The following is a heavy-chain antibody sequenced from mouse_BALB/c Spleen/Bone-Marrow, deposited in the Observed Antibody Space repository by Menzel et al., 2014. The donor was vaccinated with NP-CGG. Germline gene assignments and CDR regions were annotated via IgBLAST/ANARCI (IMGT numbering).Heavy chain of an antibody. CDR3: AREGNYFDY. CDR2: IWGDGIT. J-gene: IGHJ2*01. Sequence: VNLVESGPGLVAPSQSLSITCTVSGFSLTVYGVNWVRQPPGKGLEWLGMIWGDGITDYNSAFKSRLSISKDDSKSQVFLKMNSLQTDDTAKYYCAREGNYFDYWGPGTTLTVSS. V-gene: IGHV2-6-7*01. CDR1: GFSLTVYG.